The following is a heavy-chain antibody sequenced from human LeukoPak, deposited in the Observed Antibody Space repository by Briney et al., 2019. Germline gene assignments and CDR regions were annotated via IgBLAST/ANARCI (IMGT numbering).Heavy chain of an antibody. Sequence: ASVKVSCKASGYTFTSYGISWVRQAPGQGLEWMGWISAYNGNTNYAQKLQGRVTMTTDTSTSTAYMELRSLRSDDTAVYYCATGVNYYDSSALFDYWGQGTLVTVSS. CDR2: ISAYNGNT. D-gene: IGHD3-22*01. J-gene: IGHJ4*02. CDR3: ATGVNYYDSSALFDY. CDR1: GYTFTSYG. V-gene: IGHV1-18*01.